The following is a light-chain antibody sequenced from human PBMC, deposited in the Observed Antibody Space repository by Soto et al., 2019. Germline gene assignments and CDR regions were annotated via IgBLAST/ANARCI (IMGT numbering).Light chain of an antibody. V-gene: IGKV1-5*03. CDR1: QSISRY. Sequence: DIQMTQSPSTLSASVGDRVTIACRASQSISRYLAWYQQQPGKAPKLLIYKASSLESGVPSRFSSSGSGTEFTLTISSLQSDDFATYYCQHYSGYPLTFGGGTQVEIK. J-gene: IGKJ4*01. CDR2: KAS. CDR3: QHYSGYPLT.